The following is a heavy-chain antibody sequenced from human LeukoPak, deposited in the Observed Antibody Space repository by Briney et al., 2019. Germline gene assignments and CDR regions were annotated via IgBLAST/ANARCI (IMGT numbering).Heavy chain of an antibody. CDR2: ISAYNGDT. V-gene: IGHV1-18*01. CDR3: ARGALKYYDSSGYYYLLDY. D-gene: IGHD3-22*01. CDR1: GYTFTTYS. Sequence: ASVTVSCKASGYTFTTYSISWVRQAPGQGLEWMGWISAYNGDTNYAQKLQGRVTMTTDTSTSTAYMELRSLRSDDTAVYYCARGALKYYDSSGYYYLLDYWGQGTLVTVSS. J-gene: IGHJ4*02.